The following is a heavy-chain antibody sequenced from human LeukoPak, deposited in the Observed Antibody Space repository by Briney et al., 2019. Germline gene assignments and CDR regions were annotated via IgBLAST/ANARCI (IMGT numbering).Heavy chain of an antibody. Sequence: SETLSLTCTVSGDSVSTYYWSWVRQSTARGLELVGRISAGGSTNYNPSLKSRVTVSRDTSKNQLSLKLSSVTPADTAVYYCARGKDDRGIFDYWGQGTLVNVSS. J-gene: IGHJ4*02. CDR1: GDSVSTYY. V-gene: IGHV4-4*07. CDR3: ARGKDDRGIFDY. CDR2: ISAGGST. D-gene: IGHD5-24*01.